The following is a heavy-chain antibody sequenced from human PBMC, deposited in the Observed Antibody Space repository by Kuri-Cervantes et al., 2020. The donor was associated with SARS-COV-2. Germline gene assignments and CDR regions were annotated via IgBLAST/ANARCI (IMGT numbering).Heavy chain of an antibody. J-gene: IGHJ6*03. CDR2: IKQDGSEK. CDR3: ARPPRGYYYMDV. V-gene: IGHV3-7*01. D-gene: IGHD3-10*01. Sequence: GESLKISCAASGFTFSSYWMSWVRQAPGKGLEWVANIKQDGSEKYYVDSVKGRFTISRDNAKNSLYLQMNSLRAEDTAVYYCARPPRGYYYMDVWGKGTTVTGSS. CDR1: GFTFSSYW.